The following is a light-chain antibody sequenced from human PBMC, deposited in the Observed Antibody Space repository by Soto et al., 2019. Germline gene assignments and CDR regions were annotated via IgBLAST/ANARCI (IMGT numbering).Light chain of an antibody. V-gene: IGLV2-8*01. CDR3: SSYAGSNIYV. J-gene: IGLJ1*01. Sequence: QSLLTQPPSASGSPGQSVTISCTGTSSDVGGYNYVSWYQQHPGKAPKLMIYEVCKRPSWVPDRFSGSKSGNTAFLTVSGLQAEDEADYYCSSYAGSNIYVFGTGTKVTVL. CDR1: SSDVGGYNY. CDR2: EVC.